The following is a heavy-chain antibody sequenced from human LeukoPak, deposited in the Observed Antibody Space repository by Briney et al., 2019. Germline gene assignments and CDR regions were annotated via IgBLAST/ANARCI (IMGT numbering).Heavy chain of an antibody. J-gene: IGHJ4*02. Sequence: SETLSLTCTVSGGSISSSSYYWGWIRQPPGKGLEWIGSIYYSGSTYYNPSLKSRVTISVDTSKDHLSLNLTSVLAADTAIYYCARRDTGWNYFDYWGQGILVTVSS. CDR2: IYYSGST. CDR3: ARRDTGWNYFDY. V-gene: IGHV4-39*02. D-gene: IGHD6-19*01. CDR1: GGSISSSSYY.